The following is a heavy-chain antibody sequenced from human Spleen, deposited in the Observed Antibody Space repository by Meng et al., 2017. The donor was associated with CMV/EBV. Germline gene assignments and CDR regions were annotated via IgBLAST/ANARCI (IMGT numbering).Heavy chain of an antibody. D-gene: IGHD3-10*01. Sequence: ASVKVSCKASGYTFSSFGINWVRQAPGQGLEWMGWISGYNGNTNYAQKVQGRVTMTTDPSTGTAYMDLRSLRSDETAIYYCARGRSYGSGTLDYWGQGSLVTVSS. J-gene: IGHJ4*02. CDR2: ISGYNGNT. CDR1: GYTFSSFG. CDR3: ARGRSYGSGTLDY. V-gene: IGHV1-18*01.